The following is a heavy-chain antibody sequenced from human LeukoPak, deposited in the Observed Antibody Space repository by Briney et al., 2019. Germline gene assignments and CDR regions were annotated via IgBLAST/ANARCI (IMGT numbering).Heavy chain of an antibody. CDR3: ARVAGTVPFDY. CDR2: IYHSGST. V-gene: IGHV4-38-2*02. Sequence: PSETLSLTCTVSGYSISSGYYWGWIRPPPGKGLEWIGSIYHSGSTYYNPSLKSRVTISVDTSKNQFSLKLSSVTAADTAVYYCARVAGTVPFDYWGQGTLVTVSS. CDR1: GYSISSGYY. J-gene: IGHJ4*02. D-gene: IGHD6-19*01.